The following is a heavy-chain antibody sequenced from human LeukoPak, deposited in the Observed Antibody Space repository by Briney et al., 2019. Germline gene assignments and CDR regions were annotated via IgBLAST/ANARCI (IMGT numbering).Heavy chain of an antibody. CDR1: GYTFTGFY. J-gene: IGHJ4*02. CDR3: ARMYSSSSYGYYFDY. Sequence: AASVKVSCKASGYTFTGFYMHWVRQAPGQGLEWMGWINANSGVTDHAQNFQGRVTMTRDTSISTAYMELSRLRSDDTAIYYCARMYSSSSYGYYFDYWGQGTLVTVSS. V-gene: IGHV1-2*02. CDR2: INANSGVT. D-gene: IGHD6-13*01.